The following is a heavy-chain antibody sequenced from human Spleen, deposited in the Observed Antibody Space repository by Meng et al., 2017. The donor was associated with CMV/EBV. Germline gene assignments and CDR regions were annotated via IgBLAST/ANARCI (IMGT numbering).Heavy chain of an antibody. CDR2: TYYRSKWYN. J-gene: IGHJ5*02. Sequence: QLHQAGPRLLQPPQTPSLTFAIPGDSVSSNSAAWNWIRQSPSRGLEWLGRTYYRSKWYNEYTESVKSRITINPDTSKNQFSLQLKSVTPEDTAVYYCARDPEYSYSILDTWGQGTLVTVSS. CDR3: ARDPEYSYSILDT. D-gene: IGHD2/OR15-2a*01. V-gene: IGHV6-1*01. CDR1: GDSVSSNSAA.